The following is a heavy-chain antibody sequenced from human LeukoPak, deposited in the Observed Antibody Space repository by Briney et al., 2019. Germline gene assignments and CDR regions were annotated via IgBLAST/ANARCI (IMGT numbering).Heavy chain of an antibody. J-gene: IGHJ4*02. CDR3: VRENYSSGWYGIIDY. V-gene: IGHV4-39*07. Sequence: PSETLSLTCTVSGGSISGSSYHWGWIRQPPGKGLEWIGSIYYSGSTYYNPSLKSRVTISVDTSKNQFSLKLSSVTAADTAVYYCVRENYSSGWYGIIDYWGQGTLVTVSS. CDR1: GGSISGSSYH. D-gene: IGHD6-19*01. CDR2: IYYSGST.